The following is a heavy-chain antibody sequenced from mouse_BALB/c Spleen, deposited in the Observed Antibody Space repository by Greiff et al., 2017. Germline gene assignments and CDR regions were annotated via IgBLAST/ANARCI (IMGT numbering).Heavy chain of an antibody. Sequence: EVKLVESGGGLVKPGGSLKLSCAASGFTFSSYAMSWVRQTPEKRLEWVASISSGGSYTYYPDSVKGRFTISRDNAKNTLYLQMSSLKSEDTAMYYCARTDYYFDDWGQGTTLTVSS. J-gene: IGHJ2*01. V-gene: IGHV5-6*03. CDR3: ARTDYYFDD. CDR2: ISSGGSYT. CDR1: GFTFSSYA.